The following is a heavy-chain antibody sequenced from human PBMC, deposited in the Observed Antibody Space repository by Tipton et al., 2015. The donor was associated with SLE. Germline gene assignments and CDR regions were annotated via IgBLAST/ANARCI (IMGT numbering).Heavy chain of an antibody. CDR1: GGSISSGGYS. Sequence: TLSLTCAVSGGSISSGGYSWSWIRQPPGKGLEWIGYIYHSGSTYYNPSLKSRVTISVDRSKNQFSLKLSSVTAADTAVYYCARVGSSWYGGGFDYWGQGTLVTVSS. J-gene: IGHJ4*02. CDR3: ARVGSSWYGGGFDY. CDR2: IYHSGST. D-gene: IGHD6-13*01. V-gene: IGHV4-30-2*01.